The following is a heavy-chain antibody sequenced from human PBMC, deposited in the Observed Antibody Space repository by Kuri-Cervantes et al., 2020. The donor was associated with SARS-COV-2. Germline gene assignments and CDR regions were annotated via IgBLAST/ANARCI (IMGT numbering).Heavy chain of an antibody. CDR2: ISSSSSYI. D-gene: IGHD2-2*02. CDR3: ARDLTPERYCSSTSCYTDYDFWSNYLVDY. Sequence: GESLKISCAASGFTFSSYSMNWVRQAPGKGLEWVSSISSSSSYISHADSVKGRFTISRDNAKNSLSLQLNSLRAEDTAVYYCARDLTPERYCSSTSCYTDYDFWSNYLVDYWGQGTLVTVSS. J-gene: IGHJ4*02. CDR1: GFTFSSYS. V-gene: IGHV3-21*01.